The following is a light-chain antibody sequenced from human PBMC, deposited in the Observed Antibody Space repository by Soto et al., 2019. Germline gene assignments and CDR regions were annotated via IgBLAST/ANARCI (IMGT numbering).Light chain of an antibody. Sequence: GDRVTITCRASQGIAPYLAWFQQKPGKVPKLLIYATSTLQSGVPSRFSGSGSGTDFTLIVTSLQPEDVGTYYCQKYNSAPLTFGGGTKVEIK. V-gene: IGKV1-27*01. CDR1: QGIAPY. CDR3: QKYNSAPLT. J-gene: IGKJ4*01. CDR2: ATS.